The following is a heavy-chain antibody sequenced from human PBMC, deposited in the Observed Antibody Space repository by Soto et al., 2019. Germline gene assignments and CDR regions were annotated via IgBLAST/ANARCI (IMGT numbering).Heavy chain of an antibody. Sequence: GGSLRLSCAASGFTFSSYWMHWVRQAPGKGLVWVSRINSDGSSTSYADSVKGRFTISRDNAKNTLYLQMNSLRAEDTAVYYCARDHIPTTWIQLWSQNNWFDPWGQGTLVTVSS. CDR3: ARDHIPTTWIQLWSQNNWFDP. CDR1: GFTFSSYW. D-gene: IGHD5-18*01. J-gene: IGHJ5*02. CDR2: INSDGSST. V-gene: IGHV3-74*01.